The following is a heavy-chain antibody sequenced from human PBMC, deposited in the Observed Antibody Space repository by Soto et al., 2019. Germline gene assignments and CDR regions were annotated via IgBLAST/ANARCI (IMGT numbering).Heavy chain of an antibody. CDR3: AKDRRPRTLQPRYGMDV. V-gene: IGHV3-23*01. J-gene: IGHJ6*02. CDR2: ISGSGGST. CDR1: GFTFSSYA. Sequence: GGSLRVSCAASGFTFSSYAMSWVRQAPGKGLEWVSAISGSGGSTYYADSVKGRFTISRDNSKNTLYLQMNSLRAEDTAVYYCAKDRRPRTLQPRYGMDVWGQGTTVTVSS.